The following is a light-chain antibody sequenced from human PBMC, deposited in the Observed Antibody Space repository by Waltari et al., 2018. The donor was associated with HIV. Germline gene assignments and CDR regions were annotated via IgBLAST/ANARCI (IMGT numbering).Light chain of an antibody. J-gene: IGLJ1*01. CDR1: SSDVGGSDF. CDR2: AVR. V-gene: IGLV2-14*03. Sequence: QSALTQPASVSGSPGQSITLSCTGTSSDVGGSDFVPWYQQHPGKAPQLMIFAVRNRPSGVSDRFAGSKSGNTASLTISGLQPEDEADYYCGSYTTSGTYVFGTGTKVTVL. CDR3: GSYTTSGTYV.